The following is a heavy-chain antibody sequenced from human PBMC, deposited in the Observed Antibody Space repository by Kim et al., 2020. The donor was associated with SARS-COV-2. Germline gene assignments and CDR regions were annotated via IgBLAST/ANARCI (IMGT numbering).Heavy chain of an antibody. CDR2: IFYSGRT. D-gene: IGHD6-13*01. Sequence: SETLSLTCTVSGGSISSSIYYWGWIRQPPGKGLEWIGSIFYSGRTYYNPSLNSRVTISVDTSKNQFSLNLSSVTAADTAVYYCVRRPSSFRATEYYFDYWGQGTLVTVSS. V-gene: IGHV4-39*01. J-gene: IGHJ4*02. CDR3: VRRPSSFRATEYYFDY. CDR1: GGSISSSIYY.